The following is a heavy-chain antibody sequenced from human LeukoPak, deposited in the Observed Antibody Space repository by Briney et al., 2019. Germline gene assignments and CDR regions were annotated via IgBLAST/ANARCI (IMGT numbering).Heavy chain of an antibody. CDR3: AREEAPVGGSSFDY. Sequence: GGSLRLSCAASGYTFSTYAMHGVRQARGKGLEHVSSISSGGVNTYYTGSVRGRFTIPRDKSKNTLYLHIGSLRAEDMAVYYCAREEAPVGGSSFDYWGQGTLVTVSS. J-gene: IGHJ4*02. D-gene: IGHD1-26*01. V-gene: IGHV3-64*02. CDR2: ISSGGVNT. CDR1: GYTFSTYA.